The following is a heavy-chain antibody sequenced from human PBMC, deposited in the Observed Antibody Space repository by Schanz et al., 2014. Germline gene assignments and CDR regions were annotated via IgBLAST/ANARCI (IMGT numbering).Heavy chain of an antibody. D-gene: IGHD3-10*01. CDR2: INSSGGGT. CDR3: ATAKPFGDMDV. CDR1: GYTFSFTSYN. V-gene: IGHV1-46*01. J-gene: IGHJ6*02. Sequence: QVQVEQSGPEVKKPGASVTVSCQASGYTFSFTSYNVHWVRQAPGQGLEWMGYINSSGGGTSYAQKIQSRVTMTRDTSTSTVYMELSSLRSEDTAVYYCATAKPFGDMDVWGQGTTVTVSS.